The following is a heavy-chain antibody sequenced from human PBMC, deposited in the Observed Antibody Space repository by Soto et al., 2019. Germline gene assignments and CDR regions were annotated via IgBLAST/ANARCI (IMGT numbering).Heavy chain of an antibody. CDR3: ARDSCSGGSCYYRDYYYYYGMDV. V-gene: IGHV1-69*12. CDR1: GGTFSSYA. Sequence: QVQLVQSGAEVKKPGSSVKVSCKASGGTFSSYAISWVRQAPGQGLEWMGGIIPIFGTANYAQKFQGRVTITADESTSTAYIELSSLRSEDTAVYYCARDSCSGGSCYYRDYYYYYGMDVWGQGTTVTVSS. J-gene: IGHJ6*02. CDR2: IIPIFGTA. D-gene: IGHD2-15*01.